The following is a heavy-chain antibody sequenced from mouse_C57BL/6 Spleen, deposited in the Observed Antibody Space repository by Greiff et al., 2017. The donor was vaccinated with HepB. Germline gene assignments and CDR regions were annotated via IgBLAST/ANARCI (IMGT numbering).Heavy chain of an antibody. J-gene: IGHJ4*01. D-gene: IGHD2-1*01. CDR1: GYSITSGYY. CDR3: ASLPSDYAMDY. CDR2: ISYDGSN. Sequence: DVQLVESGPGLVKPSQSLSLTCSVTGYSITSGYYWNWIRQFPGNKLEWMGYISYDGSNNYNPSLKNRISITRDTSKNQFFLKLSSVTTEDTATYYCASLPSDYAMDYWGQGASVTVSS. V-gene: IGHV3-6*01.